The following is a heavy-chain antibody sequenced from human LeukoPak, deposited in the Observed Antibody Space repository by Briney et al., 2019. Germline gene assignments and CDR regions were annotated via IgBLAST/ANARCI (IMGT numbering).Heavy chain of an antibody. D-gene: IGHD3-22*01. Sequence: PSETLSLTCTVSGGSISSYYWSWIRQPPGKGLEWIGYIYYSGSTDYNPSLKSRVTMSVDTSKNQFSLKLSSVTAADTAVYYCARDALDSSGYYLGYWGQGTLVTVSS. CDR1: GGSISSYY. J-gene: IGHJ4*02. V-gene: IGHV4-59*01. CDR2: IYYSGST. CDR3: ARDALDSSGYYLGY.